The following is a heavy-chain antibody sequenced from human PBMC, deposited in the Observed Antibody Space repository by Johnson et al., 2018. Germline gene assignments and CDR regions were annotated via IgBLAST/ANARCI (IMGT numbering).Heavy chain of an antibody. J-gene: IGHJ4*02. CDR1: GFTFSDYY. V-gene: IGHV3-11*04. Sequence: VQLVESGGGLVKPGGSLRLSCAASGFTFSDYYMSWIRQAPGKGLEWVSYISSSGSTIYYADSVKGRFTISRDNSKNTLYLQMNSLRAEDTAVYFCARDGAAVATNFDYGGQGTLVTVSS. D-gene: IGHD5-12*01. CDR2: ISSSGSTI. CDR3: ARDGAAVATNFDY.